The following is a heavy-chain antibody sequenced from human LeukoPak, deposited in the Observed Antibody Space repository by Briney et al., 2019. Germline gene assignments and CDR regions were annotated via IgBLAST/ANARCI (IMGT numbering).Heavy chain of an antibody. J-gene: IGHJ4*02. CDR3: AKDRGYCTNGVCPLFDY. CDR2: ISGSGGST. CDR1: GFTFSSYA. V-gene: IGHV3-23*01. Sequence: GGSLRLSCAASGFTFSSYAMSWVRQAPGEGLEWVSAISGSGGSTYYADSVKGRFTISRDNSKNTLYLQMNSLRAEDTAVYYCAKDRGYCTNGVCPLFDYWGQGTLVTVSS. D-gene: IGHD2-8*01.